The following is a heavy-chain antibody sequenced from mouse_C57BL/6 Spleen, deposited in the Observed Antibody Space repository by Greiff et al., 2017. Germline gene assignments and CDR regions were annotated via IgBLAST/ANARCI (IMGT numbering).Heavy chain of an antibody. V-gene: IGHV1-82*01. Sequence: VQLQQSGPELVKPGASVKISCKASGYAFSSSWMNWVKQRPGKGLEWIGRIYPGDGDTNYNGKFKGKATLTADKSSSTAYMQLSSLTSEDAAVYVYASPSYYYGSSLYAMGCWGQGTSVTVS. CDR3: ASPSYYYGSSLYAMGC. J-gene: IGHJ4*01. CDR2: IYPGDGDT. D-gene: IGHD1-1*01. CDR1: GYAFSSSW.